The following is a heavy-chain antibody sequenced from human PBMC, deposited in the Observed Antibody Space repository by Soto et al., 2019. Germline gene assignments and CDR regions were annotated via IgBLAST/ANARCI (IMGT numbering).Heavy chain of an antibody. V-gene: IGHV4-4*02. CDR2: IYHGGST. CDR1: GGSISSSNW. J-gene: IGHJ6*02. D-gene: IGHD2-21*02. CDR3: ARIHCGGDCSNYYYYGMDV. Sequence: SETLSLTCAVSGGSISSSNWWSWVRQPPGKGLEWIGEIYHGGSTNYNPSLKSRVTISVDKSKNQFSLKLSSVTAAGTAVYYCARIHCGGDCSNYYYYGMDVWGQGTTVTVSS.